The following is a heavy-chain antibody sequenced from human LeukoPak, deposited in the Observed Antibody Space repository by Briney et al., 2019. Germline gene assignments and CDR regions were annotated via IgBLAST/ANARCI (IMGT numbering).Heavy chain of an antibody. Sequence: SETLSLTCTVSGGSISSYYWSWIRQPPGKGLEWIGEINHSGSTNYNPSLKSRVTISVDTSKNQFSLKLSSVTAADTAVYYCARGGGIAVADSYFDYWGQGTLVTVSS. J-gene: IGHJ4*02. CDR2: INHSGST. CDR1: GGSISSYY. D-gene: IGHD6-19*01. CDR3: ARGGGIAVADSYFDY. V-gene: IGHV4-34*01.